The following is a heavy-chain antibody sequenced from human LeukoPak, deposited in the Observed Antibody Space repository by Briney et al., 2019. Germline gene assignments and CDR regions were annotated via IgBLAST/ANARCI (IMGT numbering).Heavy chain of an antibody. D-gene: IGHD3-22*01. CDR2: IWYDGSNK. CDR3: AKGTYYYDSSGYAFDY. Sequence: PGRSLRLSCAASGFTFSSYGMHWVRQAPGKGREWVAVIWYDGSNKYYADSVKGRFTSSRDNSKNTLYLQMNSLRAEDTAVYYCAKGTYYYDSSGYAFDYWGQGTLVTVSS. J-gene: IGHJ4*02. V-gene: IGHV3-33*06. CDR1: GFTFSSYG.